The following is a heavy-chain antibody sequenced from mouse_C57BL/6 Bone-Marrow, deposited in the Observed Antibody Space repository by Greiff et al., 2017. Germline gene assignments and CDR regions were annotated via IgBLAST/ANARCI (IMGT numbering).Heavy chain of an antibody. V-gene: IGHV1-42*01. Sequence: VQLQQSGPELVKPGASVKISCKASGYSFTGYYMNWVKQSPEKSLEWIGEINPSTGGTTYNQKFKAKATLTVDKSSSTAYMQLKSLTSEDSAVYYCARWRLRRTGGFAYWGQGTLVTVSA. CDR3: ARWRLRRTGGFAY. J-gene: IGHJ3*01. D-gene: IGHD2-4*01. CDR1: GYSFTGYY. CDR2: INPSTGGT.